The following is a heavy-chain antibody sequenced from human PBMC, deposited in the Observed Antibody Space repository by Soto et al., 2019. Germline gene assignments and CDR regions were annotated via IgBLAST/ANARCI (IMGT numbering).Heavy chain of an antibody. J-gene: IGHJ4*02. CDR1: GYTFINYG. Sequence: QVHLVQSGAEVKKTGASVKVSCKTSGYTFINYGISWVRQAPGQGLEWMGWINGYNGNTNYARKFQDKFTMTTDTATNAAFMELTRLRSDDTAVYYCARGHSPVHFDYWGQGTLDTVSS. D-gene: IGHD2-2*01. V-gene: IGHV1-18*01. CDR3: ARGHSPVHFDY. CDR2: INGYNGNT.